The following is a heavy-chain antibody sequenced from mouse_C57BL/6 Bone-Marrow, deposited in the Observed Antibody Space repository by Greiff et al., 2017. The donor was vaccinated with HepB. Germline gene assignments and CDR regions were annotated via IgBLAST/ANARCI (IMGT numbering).Heavy chain of an antibody. J-gene: IGHJ3*01. CDR3: TTFITTEGVFAY. V-gene: IGHV14-4*01. CDR1: GFNIKDDY. CDR2: IDPENGDT. Sequence: VQLQQSGAELVRPGASVKLSCTASGFNIKDDYMHWVKQRPEQGLEWIGWIDPENGDTEYASKFQGKATIPADTSSNTAYLQLSSLTSEDTAVYYCTTFITTEGVFAYWGQGTLVTVSA. D-gene: IGHD1-1*01.